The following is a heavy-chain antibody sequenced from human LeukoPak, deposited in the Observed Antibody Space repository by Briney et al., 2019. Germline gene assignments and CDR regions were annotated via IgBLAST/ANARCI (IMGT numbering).Heavy chain of an antibody. V-gene: IGHV3-30*02. CDR2: IGYDGSNK. CDR1: GFTFINYG. J-gene: IGHJ4*02. Sequence: PGGSLRLSCAASGFTFINYGMHWVRQAPGKGLEWVAFIGYDGSNKYYADSVKGRFTISRDDSKNTVYLQVNSLRPEDTGVYYCAKGQVIDFWGQGTLVAVSS. CDR3: AKGQVIDF.